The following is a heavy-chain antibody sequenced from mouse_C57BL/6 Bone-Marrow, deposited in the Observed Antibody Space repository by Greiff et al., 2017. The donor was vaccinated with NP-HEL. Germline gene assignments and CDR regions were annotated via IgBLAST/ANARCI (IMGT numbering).Heavy chain of an antibody. Sequence: EVNLVESGGGLVQPGGSLKLSCAASGFTFSDYGMAWVRQAPRKGPEWVAFISNLAYSIYYADTVTGRFTISRENAKNTLNLEMSSLRSEDTAMYYCARRGYYYAMDYWGQGTSVTVSS. CDR2: ISNLAYSI. V-gene: IGHV5-15*01. CDR3: ARRGYYYAMDY. J-gene: IGHJ4*01. CDR1: GFTFSDYG.